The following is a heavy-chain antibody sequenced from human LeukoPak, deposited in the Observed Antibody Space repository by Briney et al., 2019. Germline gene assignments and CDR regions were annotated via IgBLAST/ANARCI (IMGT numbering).Heavy chain of an antibody. Sequence: GGSLRLPCAASGLTFSSYSMNWVRQAPGKGLEWVSYISSSSSTIYYADSVKGRFTISRDNAKNSLYLQMNSLRDEDTAVYYCARCSGSYYYYYYYGMDVWGQGTTVTVSS. CDR1: GLTFSSYS. J-gene: IGHJ6*02. CDR3: ARCSGSYYYYYYYGMDV. V-gene: IGHV3-48*02. D-gene: IGHD3-10*02. CDR2: ISSSSSTI.